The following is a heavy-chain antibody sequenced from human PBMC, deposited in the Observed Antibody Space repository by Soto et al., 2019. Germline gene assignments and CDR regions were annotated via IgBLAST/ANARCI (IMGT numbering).Heavy chain of an antibody. J-gene: IGHJ4*01. Sequence: GGSLRLSCSVSGFTFSNFAMHWVRQAPGKGLEYVSGITSDGDRTWHADSVKDRFTISRDNSKNTLYLQMSSLRVEDTAIYYRVKGHPLIRYYFEFWGPGTLVTVSS. CDR1: GFTFSNFA. D-gene: IGHD4-17*01. CDR3: VKGHPLIRYYFEF. V-gene: IGHV3-64D*06. CDR2: ITSDGDRT.